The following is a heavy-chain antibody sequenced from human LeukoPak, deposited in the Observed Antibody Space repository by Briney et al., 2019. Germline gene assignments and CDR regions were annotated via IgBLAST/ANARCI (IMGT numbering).Heavy chain of an antibody. CDR1: GFTFSSYW. Sequence: PGGSLRLSCAASGFTFSSYWMTWVRQAPGKGLEWVAVTSYDEKYKYYGDSVKGRFTISRDNSKNTLYLQMNSLRAEDTAVYYCAKDFAVVGASSFDCWGQGTLVTVSS. D-gene: IGHD2-15*01. J-gene: IGHJ4*02. V-gene: IGHV3-30*18. CDR3: AKDFAVVGASSFDC. CDR2: TSYDEKYK.